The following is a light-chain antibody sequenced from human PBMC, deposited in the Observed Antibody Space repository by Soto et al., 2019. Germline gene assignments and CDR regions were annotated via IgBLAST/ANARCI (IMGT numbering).Light chain of an antibody. J-gene: IGKJ3*01. Sequence: DIQMTQSPSSLSVSVGDRITITCRASQDIKNYLAWYQQKPGKVPKLLIYAASTLQSGVPSRFSGSGSGTDCTLTINSLQPEDIATYYCQKYDRAPFTFGPGTRVDFK. CDR2: AAS. CDR3: QKYDRAPFT. CDR1: QDIKNY. V-gene: IGKV1-27*01.